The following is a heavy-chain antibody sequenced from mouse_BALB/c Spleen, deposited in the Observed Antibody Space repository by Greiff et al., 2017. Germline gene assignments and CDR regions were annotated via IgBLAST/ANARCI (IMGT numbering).Heavy chain of an antibody. V-gene: IGHV1-87*01. CDR3: ARYGSSYWYFDV. Sequence: QVQLQQSGAELARPGASVKLSCKASGYTFTSYWMQWVKQRPGQGLEWIGAIYPGDGDTRYTQKFKGKATLTADKSSSTAYMQLSSLASEDSAVYYCARYGSSYWYFDVWGAGTTVTVSS. D-gene: IGHD1-1*01. CDR1: GYTFTSYW. J-gene: IGHJ1*01. CDR2: IYPGDGDT.